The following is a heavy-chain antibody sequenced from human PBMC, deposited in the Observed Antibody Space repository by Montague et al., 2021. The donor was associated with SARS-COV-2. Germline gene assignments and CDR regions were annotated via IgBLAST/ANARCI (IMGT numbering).Heavy chain of an antibody. V-gene: IGHV4-59*01. CDR3: ARGAGRGSGYGKYYYYYYGMDV. J-gene: IGHJ6*02. CDR1: GGSISSYY. Sequence: SETLSLTCTVSGGSISSYYWSWIRQPPGKGLEWIGYIYSSGSTNYNPSLKSRVTISVDTSKNQFSLKLSSVTAADTAVYYCARGAGRGSGYGKYYYYYYGMDVWGQGTTVTVSS. D-gene: IGHD5-12*01. CDR2: IYSSGST.